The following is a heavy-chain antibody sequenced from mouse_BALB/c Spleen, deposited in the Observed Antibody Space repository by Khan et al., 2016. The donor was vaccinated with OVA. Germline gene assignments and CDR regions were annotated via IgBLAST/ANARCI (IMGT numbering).Heavy chain of an antibody. CDR1: GDSITSGF. CDR2: VTYSGNT. CDR3: ARSYGSWAMDY. V-gene: IGHV3-8*02. D-gene: IGHD1-1*01. Sequence: EVQLVESGPSLVKPSQTLSLTCSVTGDSITSGFWNWIRKSPGNKFEYMGYVTYSGNTYYNPSLKSRISITRDTSKSQYYLQLNSVTTEDTATYFCARSYGSWAMDYWGQGTSVTVSS. J-gene: IGHJ4*01.